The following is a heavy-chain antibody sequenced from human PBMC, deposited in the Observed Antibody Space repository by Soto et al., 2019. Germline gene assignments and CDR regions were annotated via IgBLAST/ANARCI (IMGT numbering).Heavy chain of an antibody. V-gene: IGHV1-69*01. D-gene: IGHD4-17*01. J-gene: IGHJ4*02. CDR1: GGTFSSYA. Sequence: QVQLVQSGAEVKKPGSSVKVSCKASGGTFSSYAISWVRQAPGPGLEWMGGIIPIFGTANYAQKCQVRVTITAEESTSTAYMELSSLRSEDTAVYYCVREGWGDYGTYYFYYWGQGTLVTVSS. CDR2: IIPIFGTA. CDR3: VREGWGDYGTYYFYY.